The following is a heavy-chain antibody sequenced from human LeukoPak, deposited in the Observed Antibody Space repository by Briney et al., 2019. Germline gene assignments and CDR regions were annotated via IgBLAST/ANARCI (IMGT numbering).Heavy chain of an antibody. V-gene: IGHV1-2*06. CDR1: GYTFTGYY. CDR3: ARENGYYYGLPSVYYYYGMDV. Sequence: GASVKVSCKASGYTFTGYYMHWVRQAPGQGLEWMGRINPNSGGTNYAQKFQGRVTMTRDTSISTAYMELSRLRSDDTAVYYCARENGYYYGLPSVYYYYGMDVWGQGTTVTVSS. D-gene: IGHD3-10*01. J-gene: IGHJ6*02. CDR2: INPNSGGT.